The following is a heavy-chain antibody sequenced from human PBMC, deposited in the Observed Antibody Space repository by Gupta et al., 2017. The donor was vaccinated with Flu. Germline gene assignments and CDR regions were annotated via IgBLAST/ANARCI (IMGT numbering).Heavy chain of an antibody. CDR2: ISYDGNDK. J-gene: IGHJ4*02. CDR1: GFPFSNYA. Sequence: VQLVESGGGVVQPGRSLRLSCAASGFPFSNYAMHWVRQAPGKGLEWVAVISYDGNDKYYGDSVKGRFTISRDNSKNSLYLQLNSLRTEDTAIYYCANDRRDTPMAVFDCWGQGTLVTVSS. CDR3: ANDRRDTPMAVFDC. D-gene: IGHD5-18*01. V-gene: IGHV3-30*18.